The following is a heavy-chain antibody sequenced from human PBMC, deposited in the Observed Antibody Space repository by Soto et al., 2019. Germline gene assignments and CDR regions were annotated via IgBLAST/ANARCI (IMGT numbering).Heavy chain of an antibody. CDR1: GFSFSTYT. CDR2: TSYDEGNK. V-gene: IGHV3-30-3*01. CDR3: ARETVVSHYYYYGMDV. J-gene: IGHJ6*02. D-gene: IGHD2-15*01. Sequence: LRLSCAASGFSFSTYTMNWVRQPPGKGLEWVAVTSYDEGNKYYADSVKGRFTISRDNSKNTLYLQMNSLRPEDTAVYYCARETVVSHYYYYGMDVWGQGTTVTVSS.